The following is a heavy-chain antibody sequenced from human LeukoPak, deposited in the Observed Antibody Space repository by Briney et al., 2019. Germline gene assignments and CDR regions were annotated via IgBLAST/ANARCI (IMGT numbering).Heavy chain of an antibody. CDR2: IHYSGST. D-gene: IGHD5-12*01. V-gene: IGHV4-59*01. J-gene: IGHJ4*02. Sequence: SETLSLTCAVYGGSFSGYYWSWIRQPPGMGLEWIGSIHYSGSTNYNPSLKSRVTISVDTSKKQFSLKMNSVTAADTAVYYCARTTIVATIWDYWGQGTLVTVSS. CDR3: ARTTIVATIWDY. CDR1: GGSFSGYY.